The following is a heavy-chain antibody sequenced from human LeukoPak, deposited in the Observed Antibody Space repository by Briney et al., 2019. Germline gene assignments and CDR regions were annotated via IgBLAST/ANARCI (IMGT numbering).Heavy chain of an antibody. CDR3: ARHGGSYYRPFDY. V-gene: IGHV4-39*01. Sequence: SETLSLTCTVSGGSISSSTYYWGWIRQPPGTGLEWIGTIFYSGITYYNPSLKSRVTISVDTSKNQFSLKLSSVTAADTAVYYCARHGGSYYRPFDYWGQGTLVTVSS. CDR1: GGSISSSTYY. J-gene: IGHJ4*02. D-gene: IGHD1-26*01. CDR2: IFYSGIT.